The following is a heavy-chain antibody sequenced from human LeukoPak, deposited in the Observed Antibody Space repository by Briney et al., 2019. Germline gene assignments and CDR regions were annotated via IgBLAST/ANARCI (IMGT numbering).Heavy chain of an antibody. CDR2: ISRSSTYT. CDR3: ARPMIRGVTSKNYFPY. Sequence: GGSLRLSCEASGFRFSDYYMSWIRQAPGKGLEWVSYISRSSTYTKYADSVKGRFTISRHNAKNSLYLQMNNLRDEDTAVYYCARPMIRGVTSKNYFPYWGQGTLVTVSS. V-gene: IGHV3-11*06. D-gene: IGHD3-10*01. CDR1: GFRFSDYY. J-gene: IGHJ4*02.